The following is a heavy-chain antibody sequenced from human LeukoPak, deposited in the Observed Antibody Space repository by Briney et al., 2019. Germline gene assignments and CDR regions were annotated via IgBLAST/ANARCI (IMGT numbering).Heavy chain of an antibody. D-gene: IGHD6-19*01. CDR2: ISWNSGSI. CDR1: GFAFDDYA. CDR3: AKDIAQYSSGWLGLFDY. Sequence: HPGGSLRLSCAASGFAFDDYAMHWVRQAPGKGLEWVSGISWNSGSIGYADSVKGRFTISRDNAKNSLYLQMNSLRAEDTALYYCAKDIAQYSSGWLGLFDYWGQGTLVTVSS. V-gene: IGHV3-9*01. J-gene: IGHJ4*02.